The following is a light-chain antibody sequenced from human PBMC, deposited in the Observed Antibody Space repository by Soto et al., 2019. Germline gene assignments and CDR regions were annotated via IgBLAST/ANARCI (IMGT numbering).Light chain of an antibody. Sequence: EIVLTQSPGTLSLSPGERATLSCRASQSVSSSYLAWYQQEPGQSPRLLIYGASSSATGIPDRFSGSGSVTDFTLTISSLEPDDVAVYYGQQYGSSPLTCGGGTNVEI. CDR1: QSVSSSY. CDR3: QQYGSSPLT. V-gene: IGKV3-20*01. J-gene: IGKJ4*01. CDR2: GAS.